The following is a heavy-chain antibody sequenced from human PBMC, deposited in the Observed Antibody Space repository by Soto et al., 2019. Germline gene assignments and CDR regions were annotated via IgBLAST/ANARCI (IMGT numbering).Heavy chain of an antibody. CDR1: GFTFISYW. CDR3: ARGRGIGIAAAGGTWYFDL. CDR2: IKQDGSEK. J-gene: IGHJ2*01. D-gene: IGHD6-13*01. Sequence: EVQLVESGGGLVQPGGSLRLSCAASGFTFISYWMSWVRQAPGKGLEWVANIKQDGSEKYYVDSVKGRFTISRDNAKNSLYLQMNSLRAEDTAVYYCARGRGIGIAAAGGTWYFDLWGRGTLVTVSS. V-gene: IGHV3-7*03.